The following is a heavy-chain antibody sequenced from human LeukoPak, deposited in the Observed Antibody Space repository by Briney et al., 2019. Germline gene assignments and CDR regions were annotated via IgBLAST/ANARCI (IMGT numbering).Heavy chain of an antibody. CDR2: ISYSAGHK. CDR1: GFTFSAYN. Sequence: GGSLRLSCAASGFTFSAYNMNWVRQAPGNGLEWVSYISYSAGHKYYADSVKGRFTISRDNAKNSLFLQMKSLTDEDTALYYCARNDGHDAFDIWGQGTMVTVSS. J-gene: IGHJ3*02. CDR3: ARNDGHDAFDI. V-gene: IGHV3-48*02.